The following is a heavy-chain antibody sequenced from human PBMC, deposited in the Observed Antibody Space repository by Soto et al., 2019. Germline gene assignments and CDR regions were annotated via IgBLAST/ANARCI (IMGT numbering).Heavy chain of an antibody. CDR1: GFSFRNYA. Sequence: EVQLLESGGGLVQPGGSLRLSCAASGFSFRNYAMSWVRQAPGTGLEWISTLTGSSSNIYYADSVKGRFAISRDNSRNTLYLQMHSLTAEATAVYECANGRATYGLMTHDYWGQGTLVTVSS. CDR3: ANGRATYGLMTHDY. J-gene: IGHJ4*02. D-gene: IGHD3-10*01. CDR2: LTGSSSNI. V-gene: IGHV3-23*01.